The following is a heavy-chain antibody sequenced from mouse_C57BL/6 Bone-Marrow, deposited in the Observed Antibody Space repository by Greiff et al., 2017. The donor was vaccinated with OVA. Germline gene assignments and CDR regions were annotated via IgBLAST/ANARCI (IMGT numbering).Heavy chain of an antibody. CDR2: IYPGSGST. J-gene: IGHJ3*01. CDR1: GYTFTSYW. CDR3: AREGIYYGNYAWFAY. V-gene: IGHV1-55*01. Sequence: QVQLKQPGAELVKPGASVKMSCKASGYTFTSYWITWVKQRPGQGLEWIGDIYPGSGSTNYNEKFKSKATLTVDTSSSTAYMQLSSLTSEDSAVYYCAREGIYYGNYAWFAYWGQGTLVTVSA. D-gene: IGHD2-1*01.